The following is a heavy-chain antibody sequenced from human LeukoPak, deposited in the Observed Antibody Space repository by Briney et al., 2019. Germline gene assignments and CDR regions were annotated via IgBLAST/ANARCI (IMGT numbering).Heavy chain of an antibody. V-gene: IGHV4-59*01. CDR3: ARDKRGYDILTGYYSQGWFDP. CDR2: IYYSGST. Sequence: SETLSLTCTVSGGSISSYYWSWIRQPPGKGLEWIGYIYYSGSTNYNPSLKSRVTISVDTSKNQFSLKLSSVTAADTAVYYCARDKRGYDILTGYYSQGWFDPWGQGTLSPSPQ. J-gene: IGHJ5*02. D-gene: IGHD3-9*01. CDR1: GGSISSYY.